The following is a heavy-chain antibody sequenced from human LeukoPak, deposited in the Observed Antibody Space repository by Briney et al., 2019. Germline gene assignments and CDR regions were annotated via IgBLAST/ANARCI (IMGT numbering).Heavy chain of an antibody. Sequence: SETLSLTCTVSGGSITSGSYYWSWIRQPAGKGLEWIGRIYISGSTNYNPSLKSRLTISVDTSKNQFSLKLSSVTAAGTAVYYCASSTIVVVPAAMWSHFDYWGQGTLVTVSS. V-gene: IGHV4-61*02. CDR1: GGSITSGSYY. CDR2: IYISGST. J-gene: IGHJ4*02. D-gene: IGHD2-2*01. CDR3: ASSTIVVVPAAMWSHFDY.